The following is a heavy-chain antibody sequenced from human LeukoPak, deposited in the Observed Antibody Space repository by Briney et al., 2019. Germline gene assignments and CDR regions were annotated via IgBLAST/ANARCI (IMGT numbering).Heavy chain of an antibody. CDR3: ARDPPAVAANTYG. V-gene: IGHV3-66*01. D-gene: IGHD6-6*01. CDR2: IYSGGST. CDR1: GVTVSNNY. J-gene: IGHJ4*02. Sequence: GGSLRLSCAASGVTVSNNYMNWVRQAPGKGLEWVSLIYSGGSTYYADSVKGRFTISRDNSKNMLYLQMNSLRAEDTAVYYCARDPPAVAANTYGWGQGTLVTVSS.